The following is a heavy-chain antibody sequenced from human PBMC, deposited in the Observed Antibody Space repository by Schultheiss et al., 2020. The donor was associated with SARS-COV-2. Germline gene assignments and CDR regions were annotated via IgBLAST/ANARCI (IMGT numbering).Heavy chain of an antibody. J-gene: IGHJ6*02. V-gene: IGHV4-61*08. CDR3: ARASGSYYYYGMDV. D-gene: IGHD1-26*01. Sequence: SETLSLTCTVSGGSISSGGYYWSWIRQPPGKGLEWIGYIYYSGSTNYNPSLKSRVTISVDTSKNQFSLKLSSVTAADTAVYYCARASGSYYYYGMDVWGQGTTVTVSS. CDR2: IYYSGST. CDR1: GGSISSGGYY.